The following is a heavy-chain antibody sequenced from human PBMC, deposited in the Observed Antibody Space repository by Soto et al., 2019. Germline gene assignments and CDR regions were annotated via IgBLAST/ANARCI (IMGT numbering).Heavy chain of an antibody. CDR1: GYTFTSYD. CDR2: MNPNSGNT. Sequence: GASVKVSCKASGYTFTSYDINWVRQATGQGLEWMGWMNPNSGNTGYAQKFQGRVTMTRNTSISTANKEQSSLRTEDTAVYYCASRGVTPYYYMDVGGKGTTVTVSS. V-gene: IGHV1-8*01. J-gene: IGHJ6*03. CDR3: ASRGVTPYYYMDV. D-gene: IGHD3-10*01.